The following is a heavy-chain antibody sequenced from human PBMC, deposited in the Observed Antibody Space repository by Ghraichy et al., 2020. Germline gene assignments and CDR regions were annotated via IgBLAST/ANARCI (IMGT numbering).Heavy chain of an antibody. CDR1: GFTFSSYW. CDR3: AREALAGDY. D-gene: IGHD6-19*01. CDR2: IKQDGSEE. Sequence: LSLTCAASGFTFSSYWMNWVRQVPGKGLEWVANIKQDGSEEHYLDSVKGRFTVSRDNAKSSLYLQMNSLRAEDTAVYYCAREALAGDYWGQGTLVTVSS. V-gene: IGHV3-7*01. J-gene: IGHJ4*02.